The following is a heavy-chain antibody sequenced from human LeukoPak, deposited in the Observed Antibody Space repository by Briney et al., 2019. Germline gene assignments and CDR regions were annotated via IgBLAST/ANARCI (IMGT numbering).Heavy chain of an antibody. J-gene: IGHJ6*02. CDR3: ARDRHLWFGEEYYYYYGMDV. Sequence: ASVKVSCKASGYVFTNYAMHWVRQAPGQRLEWMGWINTGNGNTKYSQMFQGRVTITRDTSASTVYMELSSPRSEDTAVYYCARDRHLWFGEEYYYYYGMDVWGQGTTVTVSS. CDR1: GYVFTNYA. V-gene: IGHV1-3*04. CDR2: INTGNGNT. D-gene: IGHD3-10*01.